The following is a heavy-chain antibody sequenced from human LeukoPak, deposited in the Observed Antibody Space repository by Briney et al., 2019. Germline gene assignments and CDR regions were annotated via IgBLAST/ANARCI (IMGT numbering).Heavy chain of an antibody. CDR3: AKGGCSSTSCPLPLDY. CDR1: GFTFSSYG. CDR2: IRYDGSNK. J-gene: IGHJ4*02. Sequence: GGSLRLSCAGSGFTFSSYGMHWVRQAPGKGLERVSFIRYDGSNKYYADSVKGRFTISRDNSKNTLYLQMNSLRAEDTAVYYCAKGGCSSTSCPLPLDYWGQGTLVTVSS. D-gene: IGHD2-2*01. V-gene: IGHV3-30*02.